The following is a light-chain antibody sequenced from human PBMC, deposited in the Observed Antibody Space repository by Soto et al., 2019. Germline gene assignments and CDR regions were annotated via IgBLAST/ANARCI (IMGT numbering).Light chain of an antibody. CDR3: LQANRVPLS. CDR2: AAS. J-gene: IGKJ5*01. V-gene: IGKV1-12*01. Sequence: DIQMTQSPSSVSASVGDRVTITCRASQGISTNLAWYQQKPGKAPKLLIYAASSLQSGVPPRFSCSGSGTDFTLTISSLQPEDFPIYFILQANRVPLSFGQGTRLEIK. CDR1: QGISTN.